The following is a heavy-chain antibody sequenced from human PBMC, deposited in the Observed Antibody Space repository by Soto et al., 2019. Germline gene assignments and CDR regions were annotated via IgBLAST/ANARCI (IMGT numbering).Heavy chain of an antibody. CDR3: ARGFPYYDSSAGVFDI. D-gene: IGHD3-22*01. CDR2: ISAYNGST. CDR1: GYSFTSYS. J-gene: IGHJ3*02. V-gene: IGHV1-18*01. Sequence: QVQLVQSGAEVKKPGASVKVSCKASGYSFTSYSISWVRQAPGQGLEWMGWISAYNGSTNYAQKLQGRVTMTTDTSTSRAYMALRILRSDDTAVYYCARGFPYYDSSAGVFDIWGQGTMVTVSS.